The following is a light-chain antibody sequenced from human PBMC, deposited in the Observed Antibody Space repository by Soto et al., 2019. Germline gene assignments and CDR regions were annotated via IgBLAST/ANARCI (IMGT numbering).Light chain of an antibody. V-gene: IGKV3-20*01. J-gene: IGKJ1*01. CDR2: GAS. CDR1: QSVSSSY. Sequence: EIVLTQSPGTLSLSPGERATLSCRASQSVSSSYLAWYQQKPGQAPRLLIYGASSRATGIPDRFSGSGSVTDFTLTISRLAPEDFAVYYCQQYGSSRGTFGQGTKVEIK. CDR3: QQYGSSRGT.